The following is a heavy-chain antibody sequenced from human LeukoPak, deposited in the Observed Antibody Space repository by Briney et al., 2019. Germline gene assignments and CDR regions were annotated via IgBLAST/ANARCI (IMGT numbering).Heavy chain of an antibody. Sequence: PSETLSLTCTVSGGSISSYYWSWIRQPPGKGLEWIGYIYYSGSTNYNPSLKSRVTISVDTSKNQFSLKLSSVTAADTAVYYCARELTGYSNTGYYYYGMDVWGQGTTVTVSS. D-gene: IGHD6-13*01. CDR2: IYYSGST. CDR3: ARELTGYSNTGYYYYGMDV. CDR1: GGSISSYY. J-gene: IGHJ6*02. V-gene: IGHV4-59*01.